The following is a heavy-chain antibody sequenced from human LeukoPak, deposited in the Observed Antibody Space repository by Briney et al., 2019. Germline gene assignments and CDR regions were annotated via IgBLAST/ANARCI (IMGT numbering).Heavy chain of an antibody. CDR1: GFTFSSYG. J-gene: IGHJ1*01. CDR3: AKGPVAGWVYFQH. CDR2: IWYDGSNK. D-gene: IGHD6-19*01. Sequence: PGGSLRLSCAASGFTFSSYGMHWVRQAPGKGPEWVAVIWYDGSNKYYADSVKGRFTISRDNSKNTLYLQMNSQRAEDTAVYYCAKGPVAGWVYFQHWGQGTLVTVSS. V-gene: IGHV3-33*06.